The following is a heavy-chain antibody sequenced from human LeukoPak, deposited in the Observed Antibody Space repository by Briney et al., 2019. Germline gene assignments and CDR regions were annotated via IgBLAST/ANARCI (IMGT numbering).Heavy chain of an antibody. CDR3: ARGDYYGSGSYYNVVGFDY. CDR1: GGSISSGSYY. D-gene: IGHD3-10*01. Sequence: SQTLSLTCTVSGGSISSGSYYWGWIRRPPGKGLEWIGSIYYSGSTYYNPSLKSRVTISVDTSKNQFSLKLSSVTAADTAVYYCARGDYYGSGSYYNVVGFDYWGQGTLVTVSS. V-gene: IGHV4-39*01. J-gene: IGHJ4*02. CDR2: IYYSGST.